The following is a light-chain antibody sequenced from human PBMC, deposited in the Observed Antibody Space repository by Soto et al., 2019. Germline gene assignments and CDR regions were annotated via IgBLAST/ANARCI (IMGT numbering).Light chain of an antibody. CDR3: QQRSSWPS. CDR2: DAS. J-gene: IGKJ4*01. V-gene: IGKV3-11*01. CDR1: QSVSSH. Sequence: EIVLTQSPATLSLSPGERATLSCRASQSVSSHLVWYQQKPGQPPRLLIHDASSRATATPARFSGSGSGTDFTLTISSLGPEDFAVYYCQQRSSWPSFGGGTKVEIK.